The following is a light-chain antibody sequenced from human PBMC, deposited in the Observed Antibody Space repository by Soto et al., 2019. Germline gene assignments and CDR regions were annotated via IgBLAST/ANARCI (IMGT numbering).Light chain of an antibody. Sequence: QSVLTQPPSASGSPGQSVTISCTGTSSDVGAYNYVSWYQQHPGKAPKLLIYEVNQRPSGVPDRFSGSKSGNTASLTVSGLQTEDEADYYCSSYTDNRSYVFGAGTKLTVL. J-gene: IGLJ1*01. CDR2: EVN. CDR3: SSYTDNRSYV. CDR1: SSDVGAYNY. V-gene: IGLV2-8*01.